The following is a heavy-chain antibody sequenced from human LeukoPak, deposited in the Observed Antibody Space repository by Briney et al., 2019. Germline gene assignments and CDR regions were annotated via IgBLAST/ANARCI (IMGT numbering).Heavy chain of an antibody. V-gene: IGHV3-21*01. CDR1: GFTFNNYH. CDR3: SELGITMIGGV. CDR2: IRSDNTYI. J-gene: IGHJ6*04. Sequence: PGGFLRLSCAASGFTFNNYHMNWVRQAPGKGLEWVSSIRSDNTYIKYADSLKGRFTVSRDNAMNSLYLQMNSLRAEDTAVYYCSELGITMIGGVWGKGTTVTISS. D-gene: IGHD3-10*02.